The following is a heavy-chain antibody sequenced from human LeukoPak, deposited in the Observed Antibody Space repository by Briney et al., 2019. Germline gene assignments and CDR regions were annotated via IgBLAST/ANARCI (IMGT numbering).Heavy chain of an antibody. CDR2: IYSGGST. Sequence: LSLTCTVSGGSISSGGYYWSWVRQAPGKGLEWVSVIYSGGSTYYADSVKGRFTISRDNSKNTLYFQMNSLRAEDTAVYYCARDHYGSGSYNTGMDVWGQGTTVTVSS. CDR1: GGSISSGGYY. V-gene: IGHV3-66*01. D-gene: IGHD3-10*01. J-gene: IGHJ6*02. CDR3: ARDHYGSGSYNTGMDV.